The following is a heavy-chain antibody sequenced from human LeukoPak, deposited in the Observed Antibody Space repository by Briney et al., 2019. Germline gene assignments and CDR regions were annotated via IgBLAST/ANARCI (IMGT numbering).Heavy chain of an antibody. CDR2: ISSSGSTI. CDR3: ARGSSSTNGFYGMDV. J-gene: IGHJ6*02. V-gene: IGHV3-48*03. CDR1: GFTFSSYE. D-gene: IGHD2-2*01. Sequence: PGGSLRLSCAASGFTFSSYEMNWVRRAPGKGLEWVPYISSSGSTIYYADSVKGRFTISRDNAKNSLYLQMNSLRAEDTAVYYCARGSSSTNGFYGMDVWGQGTTVTVSS.